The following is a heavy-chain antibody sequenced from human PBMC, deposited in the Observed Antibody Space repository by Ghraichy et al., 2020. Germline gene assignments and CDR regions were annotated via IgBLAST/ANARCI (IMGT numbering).Heavy chain of an antibody. CDR3: ARARLGYCSGGSCLEFKELNYYYYYGMDV. Sequence: SETLSLTCTVSGGSISSYYWSWIRQPPGKGLEWIGYIYYSGSTNYNPSLKSRVTISVDTSKNQFSLKLSSVTAADTAVYYCARARLGYCSGGSCLEFKELNYYYYYGMDVWGQGTTVTVSS. V-gene: IGHV4-59*01. D-gene: IGHD2-15*01. J-gene: IGHJ6*02. CDR2: IYYSGST. CDR1: GGSISSYY.